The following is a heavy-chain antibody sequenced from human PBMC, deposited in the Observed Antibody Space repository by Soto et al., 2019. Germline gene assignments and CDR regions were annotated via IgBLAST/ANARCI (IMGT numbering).Heavy chain of an antibody. D-gene: IGHD3-22*01. J-gene: IGHJ6*02. CDR1: GGTFRSYS. CDR3: ARPDEGGYSSNHHYYYALDV. Sequence: QVQLVQSGAEVKKPGSSVKVSCKASGGTFRSYSISWVRQAPGQGLEWMGGIIPIFDITKYAQKFQGRGTITADESTSTAYTELSSLGSDDTAVYYCARPDEGGYSSNHHYYYALDVWGQGTTVTV. V-gene: IGHV1-69*01. CDR2: IIPIFDIT.